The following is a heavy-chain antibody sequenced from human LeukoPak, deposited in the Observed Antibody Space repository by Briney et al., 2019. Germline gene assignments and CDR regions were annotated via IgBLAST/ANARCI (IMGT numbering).Heavy chain of an antibody. D-gene: IGHD6-6*01. V-gene: IGHV3-66*01. CDR1: GFTVSSNN. J-gene: IGHJ4*02. CDR3: ARTVNPYSRSSLDY. Sequence: PGGSLRLSCAASGFTVSSNNMNWVRQAPGKGLEWVSVIYTGDSTYYADSVKGRFTISRDNSKNTLYLQMNSLRAEDTAVYYCARTVNPYSRSSLDYWGQGTLVTVSS. CDR2: IYTGDST.